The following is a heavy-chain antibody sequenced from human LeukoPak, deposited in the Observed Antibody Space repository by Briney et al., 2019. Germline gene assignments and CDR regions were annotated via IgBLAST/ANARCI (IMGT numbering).Heavy chain of an antibody. V-gene: IGHV4-30-4*01. CDR2: IYYSGST. J-gene: IGHJ5*02. D-gene: IGHD5-18*01. Sequence: ASQTLSLTCTVSGGSISSGDYYWSWIRQPPGKGLEWIGYIYYSGSTYYNPSLKSRVTISVDTSKNQFSLKLSSVTAADTAVYYCARVYRYGSNWFGPWGQGTLVTVSS. CDR3: ARVYRYGSNWFGP. CDR1: GGSISSGDYY.